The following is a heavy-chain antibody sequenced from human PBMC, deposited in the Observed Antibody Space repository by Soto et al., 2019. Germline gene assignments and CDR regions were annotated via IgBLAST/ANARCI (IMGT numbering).Heavy chain of an antibody. J-gene: IGHJ5*02. CDR3: ARGRYSSSWYNWFDP. Sequence: SETLSLTCAVYGGSFSGYYWSWIRQPPGKGLEWIGEINHSGSTNYNPSLKSRVTISVDTSKNQFSLKLSSVTAADTAVYYCARGRYSSSWYNWFDPWGQGTLVTVSS. CDR1: GGSFSGYY. D-gene: IGHD6-13*01. CDR2: INHSGST. V-gene: IGHV4-34*01.